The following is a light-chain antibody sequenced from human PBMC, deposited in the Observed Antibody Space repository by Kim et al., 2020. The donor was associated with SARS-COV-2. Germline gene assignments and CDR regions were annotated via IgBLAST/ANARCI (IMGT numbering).Light chain of an antibody. Sequence: DIQMTQSPSSLSASIGDRVTISCRASQNIKNYLNWYQHKPGKAPTLLIYAASSLQSGVPSRFSGSGSGTDFILSISSLQPDDFATYYCQQTYSTLPLYTFGQGTKVDIK. J-gene: IGKJ2*01. CDR3: QQTYSTLPLYT. CDR2: AAS. V-gene: IGKV1-39*01. CDR1: QNIKNY.